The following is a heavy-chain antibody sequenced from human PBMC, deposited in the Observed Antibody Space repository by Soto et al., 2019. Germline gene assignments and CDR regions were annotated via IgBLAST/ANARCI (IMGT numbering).Heavy chain of an antibody. CDR3: AREVRIGSGYYVFDP. CDR1: GGSIISGGYS. CDR2: IYHSGST. D-gene: IGHD3-22*01. V-gene: IGHV4-30-2*01. Sequence: SETLSLTCAVSGGSIISGGYSWSWIRQPPGKGLEWIGYIYHSGSTYYNPSLKSRVTISVDRSKNQFSLKLSSVTAADTAVYYCAREVRIGSGYYVFDPWGQGTLVTVSS. J-gene: IGHJ5*02.